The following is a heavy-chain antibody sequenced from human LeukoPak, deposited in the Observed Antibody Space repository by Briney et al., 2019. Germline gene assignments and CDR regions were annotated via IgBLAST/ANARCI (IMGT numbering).Heavy chain of an antibody. Sequence: GGSVRLSCAASGFTFSSYAMSWVRQAPGKGLEWVSAISGSGGSTYYADSVRGRFTISRDNSKNTLYLQMNSLRAEDTAVYYCAKVSNSSGDFDYWGQGTLVTVSS. CDR1: GFTFSSYA. V-gene: IGHV3-23*01. D-gene: IGHD6-19*01. CDR3: AKVSNSSGDFDY. CDR2: ISGSGGST. J-gene: IGHJ4*02.